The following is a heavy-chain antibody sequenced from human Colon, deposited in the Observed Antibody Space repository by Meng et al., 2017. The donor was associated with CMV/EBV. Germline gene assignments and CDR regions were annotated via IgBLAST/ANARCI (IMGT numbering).Heavy chain of an antibody. D-gene: IGHD3-3*01. J-gene: IGHJ4*02. CDR3: ARGRGRMTVFGVVIGFDS. CDR1: GSFSGYY. CDR2: MNHSGNI. V-gene: IGHV4-34*01. Sequence: GSFSGYYWSWIRQPPGKGLEWIGEMNHSGNIHHNPSLKSRLTISIDTSKNQFSLKLNSMTAADTAVYYCARGRGRMTVFGVVIGFDSWGQGTLVTVSS.